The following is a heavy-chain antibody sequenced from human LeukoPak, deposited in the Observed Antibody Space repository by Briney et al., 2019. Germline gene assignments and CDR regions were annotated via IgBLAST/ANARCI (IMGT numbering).Heavy chain of an antibody. CDR2: ISYDGNNK. D-gene: IGHD2-21*01. V-gene: IGHV3-30-3*01. CDR1: GFVFSTYT. J-gene: IGHJ4*02. Sequence: GGSLRLSCAVSGFVFSTYTLHWVRQAPGKGLEWVAVISYDGNNKYYADSVKGRFTISRDNSKNTLFLQMNSLRAEDTAVYYCAREGHSGDYFDYWGQGTLVTVSS. CDR3: AREGHSGDYFDY.